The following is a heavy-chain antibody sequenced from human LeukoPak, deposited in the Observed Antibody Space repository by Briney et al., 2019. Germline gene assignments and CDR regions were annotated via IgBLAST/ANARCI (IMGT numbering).Heavy chain of an antibody. Sequence: GASVKVSCKASGYPFTGYYMHWVRQAPGQGLEWMGWINPNSGGTNYAQKFQGWVTMTRDTSISTAYMELSRLRSDDTAVYYCARSVWGSPPDAFDIWGQGTMVTVSS. D-gene: IGHD3-16*01. J-gene: IGHJ3*02. CDR3: ARSVWGSPPDAFDI. V-gene: IGHV1-2*04. CDR1: GYPFTGYY. CDR2: INPNSGGT.